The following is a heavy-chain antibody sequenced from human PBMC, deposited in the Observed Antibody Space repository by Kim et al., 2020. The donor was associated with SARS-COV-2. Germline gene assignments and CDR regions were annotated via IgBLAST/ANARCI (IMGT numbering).Heavy chain of an antibody. V-gene: IGHV3-23*01. CDR1: GFTFSSYA. CDR3: AKSTTVTTSYYYYGMDV. Sequence: GGSLRLSCAASGFTFSSYAMSWVRQAPGKGLEWVSAISGSGGSTYYADSVKGRFTISRDNSQNTLYLQMNSLRAEDTAVYYCAKSTTVTTSYYYYGMDVWGQGSTVTVSS. J-gene: IGHJ6*02. D-gene: IGHD4-17*01. CDR2: ISGSGGST.